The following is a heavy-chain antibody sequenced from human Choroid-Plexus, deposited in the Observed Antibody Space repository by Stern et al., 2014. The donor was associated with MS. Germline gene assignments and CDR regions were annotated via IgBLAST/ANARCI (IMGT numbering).Heavy chain of an antibody. V-gene: IGHV3-30*18. CDR3: AKDRQYLTYFFDH. Sequence: VQLVESGGGVVQPGRPLRISCVASGFTFGSCAMQWVRQDPGKGLEWVAGVSYDGSNKYYADSVKGRFTISRDNSQNTLYMQMSSLRPEDTAVYYCAKDRQYLTYFFDHWGQGSLVTVSS. CDR2: VSYDGSNK. D-gene: IGHD2/OR15-2a*01. J-gene: IGHJ5*02. CDR1: GFTFGSCA.